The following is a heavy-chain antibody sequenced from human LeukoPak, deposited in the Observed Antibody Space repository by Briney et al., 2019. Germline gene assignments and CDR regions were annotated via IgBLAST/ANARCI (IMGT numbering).Heavy chain of an antibody. V-gene: IGHV1-2*02. Sequence: GASVKVSCKASGYTFTGYYMHWVRQAPGQGLEWMGWINPNSGGTNYAQKFQGRVTMTRDTSISTAYMELSRLRSDDTAVYYCAREMVVVVAAALVSSDYWVQGTLVNVS. CDR2: INPNSGGT. CDR1: GYTFTGYY. D-gene: IGHD2-15*01. J-gene: IGHJ4*02. CDR3: AREMVVVVAAALVSSDY.